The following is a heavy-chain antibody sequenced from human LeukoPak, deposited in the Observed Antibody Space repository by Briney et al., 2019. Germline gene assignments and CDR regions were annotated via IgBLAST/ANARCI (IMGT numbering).Heavy chain of an antibody. CDR1: GFTFSSYD. Sequence: GGSLRLSCAASGFTFSSYDMHWVRQATGKGLEWVSAIGTAGDTYYPGSVKGRFTISRENAKNSLYLQMNSLRAEDTAVYYCARSKHGVVIMPPDYWGQETLVTVSS. D-gene: IGHD3-3*01. J-gene: IGHJ4*02. V-gene: IGHV3-13*01. CDR2: IGTAGDT. CDR3: ARSKHGVVIMPPDY.